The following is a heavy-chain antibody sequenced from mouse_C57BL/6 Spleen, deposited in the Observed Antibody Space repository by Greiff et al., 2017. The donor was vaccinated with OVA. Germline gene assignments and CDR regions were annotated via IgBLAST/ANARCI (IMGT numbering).Heavy chain of an antibody. D-gene: IGHD1-1*01. V-gene: IGHV1-26*01. Sequence: EVQLQQSGPELVKPGASVKISCKASGYTFTDYYMNWVKQSHGKSLEWIGDINPNNGGTSYNQKFKGKATLTVDKSSSTAYMELRSLTSEDSAVYYCARGDTVVATDFDVWGTGTTVTVSS. CDR2: INPNNGGT. CDR1: GYTFTDYY. CDR3: ARGDTVVATDFDV. J-gene: IGHJ1*03.